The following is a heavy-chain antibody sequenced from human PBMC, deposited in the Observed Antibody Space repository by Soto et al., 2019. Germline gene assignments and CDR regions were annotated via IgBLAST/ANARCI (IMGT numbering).Heavy chain of an antibody. V-gene: IGHV4-39*01. CDR1: GGSISSGSYY. CDR3: ASHELGGYSYGPY. J-gene: IGHJ4*02. Sequence: SETLSLTCTVSGGSISSGSYYWGWIRQPPGKGLEWIGSIYYSGSTYYNPSLKSRVTISVDTSKNQFSLKLSSVTAADTAVYYCASHELGGYSYGPYWGQGTLVTVSS. D-gene: IGHD5-18*01. CDR2: IYYSGST.